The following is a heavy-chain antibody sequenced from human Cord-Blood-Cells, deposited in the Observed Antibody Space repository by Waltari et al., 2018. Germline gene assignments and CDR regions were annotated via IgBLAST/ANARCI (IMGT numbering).Heavy chain of an antibody. CDR1: GYTLTELS. V-gene: IGHV1-24*01. CDR2: VDPEDGET. J-gene: IGHJ5*02. D-gene: IGHD6-6*01. Sequence: QVQLVQSGAEVKKPGASVKVSCKVSGYTLTELSMHWVRQAPGKGLEWMGGVDPEDGETIYAQKFQGRVTMTEDTSTDTAYMELSSLRSEDTAVDYCATGANWYSSSSWFDPWGQGTLVTVSS. CDR3: ATGANWYSSSSWFDP.